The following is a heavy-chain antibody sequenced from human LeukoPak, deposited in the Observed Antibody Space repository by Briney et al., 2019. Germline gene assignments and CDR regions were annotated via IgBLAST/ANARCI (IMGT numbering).Heavy chain of an antibody. CDR1: GFSFNSYA. J-gene: IGHJ4*02. CDR2: ISGSDDNT. V-gene: IGHV3-23*01. D-gene: IGHD5-12*01. Sequence: GGSLRLSCAASGFSFNSYAMSWVRQAPGKGLEGVLSISGSDDNTYYAESVKSRFTISRDNSKSALFLQMNSLRAEDTAVFYYAKRSGYTPGWFFDFWGQGTLVTVSS. CDR3: AKRSGYTPGWFFDF.